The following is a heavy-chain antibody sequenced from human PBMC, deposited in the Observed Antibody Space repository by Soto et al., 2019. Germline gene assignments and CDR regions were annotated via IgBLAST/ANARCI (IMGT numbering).Heavy chain of an antibody. CDR2: IIPILGIA. V-gene: IGHV1-69*02. Sequence: QVQLVQSGAEVKKPGSSVKVSCKASGGTFSSYTISWVRQAPGQGLEWMGRIIPILGIANYAQKFQGSVTITADKSTSTAYMVLSSLRSEDTAVYYCVRVKFMITVEGVMQNAFDIWGQGTMVTVSS. CDR3: VRVKFMITVEGVMQNAFDI. CDR1: GGTFSSYT. D-gene: IGHD3-16*01. J-gene: IGHJ3*02.